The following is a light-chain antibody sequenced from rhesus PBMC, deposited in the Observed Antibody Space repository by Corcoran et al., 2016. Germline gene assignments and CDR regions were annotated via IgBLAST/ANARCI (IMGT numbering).Light chain of an antibody. Sequence: QAAMTQPHSVSGSPGKSVTSSCTGTSSDIGGYNYVSWYQQHPGTAPKLMIYEVSKRPPGVSDRFSGSKSGNTASLTISGLQAGDEADYYCSSYAGSNTFIFGSGTRLTVL. V-gene: IGLV2-32*02. CDR2: EVS. J-gene: IGLJ1*01. CDR3: SSYAGSNTFI. CDR1: SSDIGGYNY.